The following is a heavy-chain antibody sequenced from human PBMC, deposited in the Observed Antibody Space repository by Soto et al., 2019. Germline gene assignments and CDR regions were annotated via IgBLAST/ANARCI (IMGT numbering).Heavy chain of an antibody. CDR1: VFTFSNAW. J-gene: IGHJ6*02. CDR3: TTISYYDSSGYRVLYYYYGMDV. CDR2: IKSKTDGGTT. Sequence: WWSLRLSCSASVFTFSNAWMSWVRQAPGQGPEWVGRIKSKTDGGTTDYAAPVKGRFTISRDDSKNTLYLQMNSLNTEDTAVYYCTTISYYDSSGYRVLYYYYGMDVWGQGTTVTVS. V-gene: IGHV3-15*01. D-gene: IGHD3-22*01.